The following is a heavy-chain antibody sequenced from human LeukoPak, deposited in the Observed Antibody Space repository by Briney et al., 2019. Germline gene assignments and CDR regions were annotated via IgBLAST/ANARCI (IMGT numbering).Heavy chain of an antibody. D-gene: IGHD2-15*01. V-gene: IGHV1-24*01. CDR3: ATELYCSGGSCYSENFRYY. CDR2: FDPEDGET. J-gene: IGHJ4*02. CDR1: GYTLTELS. Sequence: ASVKVSCKASGYTLTELSMHWVRQAPGKGLEWMGGFDPEDGETIYAQKFQGRVTMTEDTSTDTAYMELSSLRSEDTAVYYCATELYCSGGSCYSENFRYYWGQGTLVTVSS.